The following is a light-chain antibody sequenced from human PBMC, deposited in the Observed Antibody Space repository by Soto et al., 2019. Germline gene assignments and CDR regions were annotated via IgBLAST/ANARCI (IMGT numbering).Light chain of an antibody. CDR1: QSVSSSY. J-gene: IGKJ1*01. Sequence: EIVLTQSPGTLSLSPGERDTLSCRASQSVSSSYLAWYQQKPGQAPRLLIYGASSRATGVPDRFSGSGSGTDFTLTISGLEPEDFAVFYCHQYGSSPWTFGQGTKVEIK. V-gene: IGKV3-20*01. CDR2: GAS. CDR3: HQYGSSPWT.